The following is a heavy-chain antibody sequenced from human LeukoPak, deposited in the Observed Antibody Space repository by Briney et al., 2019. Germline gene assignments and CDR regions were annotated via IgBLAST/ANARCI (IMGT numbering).Heavy chain of an antibody. Sequence: GASVKVSCKVSGYTLTELSMHWVRQAPGKGLEWMGGFDPEDGETIYAQKFQGRVTMTEDTSTDTAYMELSSLRSEDTAVCYCATRAGGWGSYYWFDPWGQGTLVTVSS. J-gene: IGHJ5*02. CDR2: FDPEDGET. V-gene: IGHV1-24*01. CDR1: GYTLTELS. D-gene: IGHD3-16*01. CDR3: ATRAGGWGSYYWFDP.